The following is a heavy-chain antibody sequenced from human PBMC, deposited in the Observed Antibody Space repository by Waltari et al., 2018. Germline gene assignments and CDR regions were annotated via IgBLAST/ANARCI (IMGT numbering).Heavy chain of an antibody. CDR2: IYPGDSDT. J-gene: IGHJ6*03. Sequence: EVQLVQSGAEVKKPGESLKISCKGSGYSFTSYWIGWVRQMPGKGLEWMGIIYPGDSDTRYSPSFQGQVTISADKSISTAYLQWSSLKASDTAMYYCARLRYCTNGVCPYYYYYMDVWGKGTTVTVSS. D-gene: IGHD2-8*01. CDR1: GYSFTSYW. CDR3: ARLRYCTNGVCPYYYYYMDV. V-gene: IGHV5-51*03.